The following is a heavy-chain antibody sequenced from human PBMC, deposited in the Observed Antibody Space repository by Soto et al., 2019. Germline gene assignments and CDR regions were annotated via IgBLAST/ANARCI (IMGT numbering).Heavy chain of an antibody. CDR1: GFSLTTRGVG. CDR2: IYWNDDK. Sequence: SGPTLVNPTQTLTLTCAFSGFSLTTRGVGVGWVRQPPGKALEWLALIYWNDDKRYSPSLKSRLTITKDTSKNQVVLTMTNMDPVDTATYYCAHSVCSSTSCRLWGEDYYYYYGMDVWGQGTTVTVSS. CDR3: AHSVCSSTSCRLWGEDYYYYYGMDV. D-gene: IGHD2-2*01. J-gene: IGHJ6*02. V-gene: IGHV2-5*01.